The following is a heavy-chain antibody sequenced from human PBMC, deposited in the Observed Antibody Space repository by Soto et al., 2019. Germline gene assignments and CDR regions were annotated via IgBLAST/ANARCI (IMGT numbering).Heavy chain of an antibody. CDR2: ISSSSSYI. CDR3: ARERGSGWQYYYYGMDV. J-gene: IGHJ6*02. D-gene: IGHD6-19*01. Sequence: EVQLVESGGGLVKPGGSLRLSCAASGFTFSSYSMNWVRQAPGKGLEWVSSISSSSSYIYYADSVKGRFTISRDNAKNSLYLQMNSLRAEDTAVYYCARERGSGWQYYYYGMDVWGQGTTVTVSS. CDR1: GFTFSSYS. V-gene: IGHV3-21*01.